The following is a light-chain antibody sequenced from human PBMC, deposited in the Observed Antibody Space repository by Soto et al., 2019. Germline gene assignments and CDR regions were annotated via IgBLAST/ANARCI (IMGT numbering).Light chain of an antibody. V-gene: IGKV3-15*01. CDR3: QQYNNWPGT. Sequence: EIVLTQSPGTLSVSPGERATLSCRASQSVSSKLAWYQQKPGQAPRLLFYGASTGATGIPARFSGSGSETEITRTISSLQSEDFAVYYCQQYNNWPGTFGQGTKVEIK. CDR2: GAS. CDR1: QSVSSK. J-gene: IGKJ1*01.